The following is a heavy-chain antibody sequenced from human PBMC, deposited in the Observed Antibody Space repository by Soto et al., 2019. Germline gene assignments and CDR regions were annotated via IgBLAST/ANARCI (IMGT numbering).Heavy chain of an antibody. V-gene: IGHV1-69*04. D-gene: IGHD1-1*01. CDR1: GGTFSSYT. Sequence: SVKVSCKASGGTFSSYTISWVRQAPGQGLEWMGRIIPILGIANYAQKFQGRVTITADKSTSTAYMELSSLRSEDTAVYYCARDLARSGTGTDYYYYMDVWGKGTTVTVSS. CDR3: ARDLARSGTGTDYYYYMDV. J-gene: IGHJ6*03. CDR2: IIPILGIA.